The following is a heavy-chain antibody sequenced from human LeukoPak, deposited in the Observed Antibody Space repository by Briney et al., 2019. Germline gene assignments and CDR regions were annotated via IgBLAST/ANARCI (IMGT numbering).Heavy chain of an antibody. CDR3: ARGRHDITMIVVVMTSVSYYLDV. J-gene: IGHJ6*03. CDR1: GGSFSGYH. Sequence: SETLSLTCAVYGGSFSGYHWTWIRQSPGPGLEWIGDINPSGSTYYNPSLKSRLTISVDTSKNQFSLKLRSVTAADTAVYYCARGRHDITMIVVVMTSVSYYLDVWGKGTTVTVS. V-gene: IGHV4-34*01. CDR2: INPSGST. D-gene: IGHD3-22*01.